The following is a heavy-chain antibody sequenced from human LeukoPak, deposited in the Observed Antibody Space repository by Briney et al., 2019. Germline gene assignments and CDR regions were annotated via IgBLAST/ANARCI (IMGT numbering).Heavy chain of an antibody. CDR1: GGTFSSYA. CDR3: ARVCWYNWNDIPFYYYYYYMDV. CDR2: IIPILGIA. J-gene: IGHJ6*03. Sequence: GASVKVSCKASGGTFSSYAISWVRQAPGQGLEWMGRIIPILGIANYAQKFQGRVTITADKSTSTAYMELSSLRSDDTAVYYCARVCWYNWNDIPFYYYYYYMDVWGKGTTVTASS. D-gene: IGHD1-1*01. V-gene: IGHV1-69*04.